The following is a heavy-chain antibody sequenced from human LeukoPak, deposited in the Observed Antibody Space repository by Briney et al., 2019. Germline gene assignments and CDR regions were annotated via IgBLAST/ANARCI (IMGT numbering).Heavy chain of an antibody. V-gene: IGHV1-8*02. Sequence: ASVKVSCKASGYSFTNYDINWVRQATGQGLEWMGWMNPKSGDTGYSQKFQGRVTMTTDTSTSTAYMELRSLRSDDTAVYYCASRFSSQYYYYYMDVWGKGTTVTISS. CDR1: GYSFTNYD. D-gene: IGHD6-13*01. CDR3: ASRFSSQYYYYYMDV. CDR2: MNPKSGDT. J-gene: IGHJ6*03.